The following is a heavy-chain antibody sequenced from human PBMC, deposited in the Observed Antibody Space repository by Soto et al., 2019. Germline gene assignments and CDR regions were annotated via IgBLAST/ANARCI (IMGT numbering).Heavy chain of an antibody. CDR1: GGSISSSSYY. CDR3: ARRVGYCSGGRCYSSYYYGMDV. V-gene: IGHV4-39*01. Sequence: SETLSLSCTVAGGSISSSSYYWGWIRQPPGKGLEWIGSIYYSGSTYYNPSLRSRVTISVDTSKNQFSLKLSSVTAADTAVYYCARRVGYCSGGRCYSSYYYGMDVWGQGTTVT. J-gene: IGHJ6*02. D-gene: IGHD2-15*01. CDR2: IYYSGST.